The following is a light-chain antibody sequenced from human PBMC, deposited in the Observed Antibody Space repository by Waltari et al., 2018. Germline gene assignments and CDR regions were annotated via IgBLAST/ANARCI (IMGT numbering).Light chain of an antibody. Sequence: DIPMTQSPSSLSASICDRVPITCRASQDISNYCHWYHVKPGNAPKLLIYDASYLETGVPSRFSGSRSGTDFSFSISSLQPEDVGTYYCQQYETDPTFGGGTTVDIK. V-gene: IGKV1-33*01. CDR3: QQYETDPT. CDR1: QDISNY. CDR2: DAS. J-gene: IGKJ4*01.